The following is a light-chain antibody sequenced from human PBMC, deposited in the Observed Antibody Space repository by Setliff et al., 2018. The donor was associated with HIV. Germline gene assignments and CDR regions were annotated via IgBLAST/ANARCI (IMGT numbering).Light chain of an antibody. V-gene: IGLV2-14*01. J-gene: IGLJ1*01. CDR1: SSDVDGYNY. CDR3: NSYTTSGTRV. Sequence: QSVLTQPASVSGSPGQSIIISCTGTSSDVDGYNYVSWYQQHPGKAPKLIIYEVTNRPSGVSDRFSGSKSVNTASLTISGLQTEDEADYYCNSYTTSGTRVFGTGTKGTVL. CDR2: EVT.